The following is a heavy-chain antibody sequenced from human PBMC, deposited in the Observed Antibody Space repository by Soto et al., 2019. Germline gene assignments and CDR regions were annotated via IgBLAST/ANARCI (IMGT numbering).Heavy chain of an antibody. CDR3: AKGLDSDFWSAYPDS. D-gene: IGHD3-3*01. CDR2: VNGGNEKT. V-gene: IGHV3-23*01. CDR1: GFTFANHA. Sequence: EVQLLESGGGLQQPGGSLRLSCATSGFTFANHAMSWFRQAPGKGLEWVSTVNGGNEKTFYSDSVKGRFIISRDNSRETLYLQMNSLGPEDSALYWCAKGLDSDFWSAYPDSWGQGTLVTVSS. J-gene: IGHJ1*01.